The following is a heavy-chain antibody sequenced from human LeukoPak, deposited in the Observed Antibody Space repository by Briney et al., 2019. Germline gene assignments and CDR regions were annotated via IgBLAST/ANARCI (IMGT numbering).Heavy chain of an antibody. D-gene: IGHD3-3*01. V-gene: IGHV1-69*13. CDR1: GGTFGSYA. CDR3: ARSWAYYGSPPSAFDI. CDR2: IIPIFGTA. Sequence: GASVKVSCKASGGTFGSYAIGWVRQAPGQGLEWMGGIIPIFGTANYAQKFQGRVTITADESTSTAYMELSSLRSEDTAVYYCARSWAYYGSPPSAFDIWGQGTMVTVSS. J-gene: IGHJ3*02.